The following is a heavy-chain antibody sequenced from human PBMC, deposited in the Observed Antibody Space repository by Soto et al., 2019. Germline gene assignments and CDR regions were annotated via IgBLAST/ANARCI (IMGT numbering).Heavy chain of an antibody. CDR3: ARVESLYYDYVWGTTDYFGMDG. D-gene: IGHD3-16*01. CDR1: GFTFSSYA. Sequence: GGSLRLSCAASGFTFSSYAMHWVRQAPGKGLEWVAVISYDGSNKYYADSVKGRFTISRDNSKNTLYLQMNSLRAEDTAVYYCARVESLYYDYVWGTTDYFGMDGWGQRTTVTVSS. CDR2: ISYDGSNK. J-gene: IGHJ6*02. V-gene: IGHV3-30-3*01.